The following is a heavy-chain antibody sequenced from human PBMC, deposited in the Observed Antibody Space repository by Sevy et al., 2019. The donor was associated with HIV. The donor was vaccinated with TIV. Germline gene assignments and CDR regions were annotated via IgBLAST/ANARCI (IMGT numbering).Heavy chain of an antibody. J-gene: IGHJ4*02. CDR3: AKIVVXVXAASXXX. CDR2: XSXXGGST. CDR1: XXXFSXYA. D-gene: IGHD2-15*01. V-gene: IGHV3-23*01. Sequence: GGSLXLSCAASXXXFSXYAMXWVRXAXXXGLEXXXXXSXXGGSTYYADSVKGRFTISRDNSKNTLYLQMNSLRAEDTAVYYCAKIVVXVXAASXXXWGQGTLVTVSS.